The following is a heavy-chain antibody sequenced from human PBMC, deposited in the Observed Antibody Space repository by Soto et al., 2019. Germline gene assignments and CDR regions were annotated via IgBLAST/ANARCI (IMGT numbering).Heavy chain of an antibody. CDR1: GFTLSSYN. CDR3: ASGGSYFDF. CDR2: IDRRSSYI. V-gene: IGHV3-21*01. Sequence: GGSLRLSCAASGFTLSSYNMHWVRQPPGKGLEWVSSIDRRSSYINYADSVKVRFTISRDNAKNSLFLQMNSLRAEDTAVYYCASGGSYFDFWGQGTLVTVSS. D-gene: IGHD3-16*01. J-gene: IGHJ4*02.